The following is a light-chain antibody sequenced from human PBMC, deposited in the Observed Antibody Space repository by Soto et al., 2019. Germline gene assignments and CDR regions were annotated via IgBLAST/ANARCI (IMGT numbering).Light chain of an antibody. Sequence: DIQMTQSPSSLSASVGDRVTITCRASRSISNYLNWYQQKSGKVPRLLIYAASSLQPGLPSRFSGTGTGTAFTLTITSLQPEDSATYYCQQSYSVPRFGQGTRVDLK. J-gene: IGKJ1*01. CDR1: RSISNY. V-gene: IGKV1-39*01. CDR2: AAS. CDR3: QQSYSVPR.